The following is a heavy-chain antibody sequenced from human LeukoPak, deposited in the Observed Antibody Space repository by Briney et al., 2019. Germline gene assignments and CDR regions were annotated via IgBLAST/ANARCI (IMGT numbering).Heavy chain of an antibody. CDR1: GYTFISYG. V-gene: IGHV1-18*01. Sequence: ASVKVSCKASGYTFISYGIGWVRLAPGQGLEWMGWISGYNGNTNYAQKLQGRVTMTTDTSTSTAYMELRSLGSDDTAVYYCARVGAMAAAPFDYWGQGTLVTVSS. J-gene: IGHJ4*02. D-gene: IGHD2-15*01. CDR3: ARVGAMAAAPFDY. CDR2: ISGYNGNT.